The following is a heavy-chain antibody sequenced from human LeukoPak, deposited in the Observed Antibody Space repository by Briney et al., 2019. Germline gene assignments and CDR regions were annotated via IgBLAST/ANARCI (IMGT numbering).Heavy chain of an antibody. J-gene: IGHJ3*02. V-gene: IGHV3-48*03. CDR2: ISSSGSTI. CDR1: GFTFSSYE. D-gene: IGHD5-18*01. CDR3: ARIRVGYSYGFKWDAFDI. Sequence: GSLRLSCAASGFTFSSYEMNWVRQAPGKGLEWVSYISSSGSTIYYADSVKGRFTISRDNAKNSLYLQMNSLRAEDTAVYYCARIRVGYSYGFKWDAFDIWGQGTMVTVSS.